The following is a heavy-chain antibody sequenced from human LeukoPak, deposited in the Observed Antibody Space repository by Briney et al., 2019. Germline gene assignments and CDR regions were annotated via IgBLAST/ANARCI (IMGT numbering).Heavy chain of an antibody. CDR2: ISPNSGGT. J-gene: IGHJ4*02. CDR1: GYTFTGYY. V-gene: IGHV1-2*02. CDR3: ARGTPSLQWLVLPWDY. D-gene: IGHD6-19*01. Sequence: ASVKVSCKASGYTFTGYYMHWVRQAPGQGLEWMGWISPNSGGTNYAQKFQGRVTMTRDTSISTAYMELSRLRSDDTAVYYCARGTPSLQWLVLPWDYWGQGTLVAVSS.